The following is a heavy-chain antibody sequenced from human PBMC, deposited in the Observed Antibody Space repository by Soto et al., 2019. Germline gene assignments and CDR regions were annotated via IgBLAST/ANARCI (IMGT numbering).Heavy chain of an antibody. V-gene: IGHV3-7*01. D-gene: IGHD5-12*01. CDR3: ARDIGFDYDN. Sequence: PRVPLRLSYAVSGFNVKGYWVSWVPQARGKGLEWLASFKEAGSEFYYLQSLRGRFSRTTDSDAHAVHLKMDYLSAEDRGVYFCARDIGFDYDNWGQGTPVTVSS. J-gene: IGHJ4*02. CDR1: GFNVKGYW. CDR2: FKEAGSEF.